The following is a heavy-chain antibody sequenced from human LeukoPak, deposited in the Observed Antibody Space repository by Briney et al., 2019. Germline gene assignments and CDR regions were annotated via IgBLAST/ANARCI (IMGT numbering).Heavy chain of an antibody. CDR2: ITSTSTYT. Sequence: GGSLRLSCAAPGFTFSNYNMNWVRQAPGKSLEWVSSITSTSTYTFYADSVKGRFIISRDNAKNSLYLQMNSLRAEDTAVYYCARKMGTLGHAFDIWGQGTMVTVSS. J-gene: IGHJ3*02. CDR1: GFTFSNYN. CDR3: ARKMGTLGHAFDI. D-gene: IGHD7-27*01. V-gene: IGHV3-21*01.